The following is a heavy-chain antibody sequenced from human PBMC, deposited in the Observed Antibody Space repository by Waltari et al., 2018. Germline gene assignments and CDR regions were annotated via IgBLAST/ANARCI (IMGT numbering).Heavy chain of an antibody. J-gene: IGHJ4*02. CDR3: ARGFTIFGVVTRTPPTD. CDR2: IYHSGST. CDR1: GYSISSGYY. V-gene: IGHV4-38-2*02. Sequence: QVQLQESAAGLVKPSETLSLTCPVSGYSISSGYYWGWIRQHPGKGLEWIGSIYHSGSTYYNPSLKSRVTISVDTSKNHFSLKLSSVTAADTAVYYCARGFTIFGVVTRTPPTDWGQGTLVTVSS. D-gene: IGHD3-3*01.